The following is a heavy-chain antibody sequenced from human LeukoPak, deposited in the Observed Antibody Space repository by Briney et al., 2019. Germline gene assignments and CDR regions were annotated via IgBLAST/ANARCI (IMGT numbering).Heavy chain of an antibody. CDR2: INHSGST. CDR3: ARDLGRAPQSDAFDI. CDR1: GGSFSGYY. V-gene: IGHV4-34*01. J-gene: IGHJ3*02. Sequence: PSETLSLTCAVYGGSFSGYYWSWIRQPPGKGLEWIGEINHSGSTNYNPSLKSRVTISVDTSKNQFSLKLSSVTAADTAVYYCARDLGRAPQSDAFDIWGQGTMVTVSS. D-gene: IGHD1-14*01.